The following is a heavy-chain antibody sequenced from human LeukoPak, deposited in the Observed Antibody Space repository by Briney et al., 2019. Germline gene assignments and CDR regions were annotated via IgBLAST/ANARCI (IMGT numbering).Heavy chain of an antibody. CDR3: ARHGSGSSFDY. V-gene: IGHV3-11*03. CDR2: ITSSSTSYT. Sequence: PGGSLRLSCAASGFISSDYYMSWIRQAPGKGLEWISYITSSSTSYTNYAGSVKGRFTISRDNAKNSLYLQMNSPTSDDTAVYYCARHGSGSSFDYWGQGTLVTVSS. D-gene: IGHD5-12*01. CDR1: GFISSDYY. J-gene: IGHJ4*02.